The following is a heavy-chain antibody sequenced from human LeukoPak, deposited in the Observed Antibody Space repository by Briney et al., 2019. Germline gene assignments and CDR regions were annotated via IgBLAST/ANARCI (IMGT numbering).Heavy chain of an antibody. D-gene: IGHD3-3*01. V-gene: IGHV3-53*01. CDR3: ASLEGGPSDGR. J-gene: IGHJ1*01. Sequence: PGGSLRLSCEVSGFPVRSRYMTWVRQPPGKGLECVAVIYSGGTTYHIVSVKGRFTISRDISKSTMYLEMNNLRVEDTATYYCASLEGGPSDGRWGQGTLVIVSS. CDR2: IYSGGTT. CDR1: GFPVRSRY.